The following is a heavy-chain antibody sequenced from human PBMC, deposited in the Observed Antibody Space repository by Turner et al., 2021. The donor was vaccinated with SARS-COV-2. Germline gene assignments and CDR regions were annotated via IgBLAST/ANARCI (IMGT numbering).Heavy chain of an antibody. Sequence: QVQLVESGGGVVQPGRSLRLSCAASGFAFSNYGMFWVRQAPVKGLEWVALISYEGSNKHYADSVKGRFTISRDNSKNTLFLQMYSLRAEDTAVYYCVKGGSGWSMEFDYWGHGTLVTVSS. CDR2: ISYEGSNK. J-gene: IGHJ4*01. D-gene: IGHD6-19*01. CDR1: GFAFSNYG. CDR3: VKGGSGWSMEFDY. V-gene: IGHV3-30*18.